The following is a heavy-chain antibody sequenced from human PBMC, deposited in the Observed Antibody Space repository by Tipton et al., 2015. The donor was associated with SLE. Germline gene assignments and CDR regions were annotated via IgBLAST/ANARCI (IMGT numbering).Heavy chain of an antibody. D-gene: IGHD3-10*01. J-gene: IGHJ6*02. CDR1: GFTFRSYA. CDR2: ILYDGSNK. V-gene: IGHV3-30*04. Sequence: SLRLSCAASGFTFRSYAMHWVRQPPGKGLEWVAVILYDGSNKYYADSVKGRFTISRDNSKNTLYLQMDSLRAEDTAVYYCASSGSPAYGDPTEYYYYGMDVWGQGTTVTVSS. CDR3: ASSGSPAYGDPTEYYYYGMDV.